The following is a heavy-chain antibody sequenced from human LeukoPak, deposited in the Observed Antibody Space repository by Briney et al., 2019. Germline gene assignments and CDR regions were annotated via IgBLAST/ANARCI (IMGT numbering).Heavy chain of an antibody. CDR2: ISYDGSNK. D-gene: IGHD3-22*01. Sequence: GRSLRLSCAAYGFTFSSYGVHSVRQAPGKGLEWVAVISYDGSNKYYADSVKGRFTISRDNSKNTLYLQMNSLRAEDTAVYYCAKAKLGSSGFGFGYWGQGTLVTVSS. V-gene: IGHV3-30*18. CDR3: AKAKLGSSGFGFGY. CDR1: GFTFSSYG. J-gene: IGHJ4*02.